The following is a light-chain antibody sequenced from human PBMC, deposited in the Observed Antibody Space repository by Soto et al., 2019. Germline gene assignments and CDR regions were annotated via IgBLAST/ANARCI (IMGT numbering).Light chain of an antibody. CDR2: DAS. V-gene: IGKV1-5*01. CDR3: QQYNNYPRT. J-gene: IGKJ1*01. Sequence: DIQMTQSPSTLSASIGDRVTITCRASESIRTWLAWYQHKPGKAPKFLIYDASSLESGVPSRFSGSGFGTEFTLTISNLQPDDFATYFCQQYNNYPRTFGQGTKVDIK. CDR1: ESIRTW.